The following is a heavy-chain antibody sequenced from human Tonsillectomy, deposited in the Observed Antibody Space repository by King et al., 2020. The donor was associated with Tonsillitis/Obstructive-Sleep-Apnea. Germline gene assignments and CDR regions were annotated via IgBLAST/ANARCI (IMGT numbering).Heavy chain of an antibody. J-gene: IGHJ3*02. V-gene: IGHV1-24*01. Sequence: QLVQSGAEVKKPGASVKVSCKVSGYTLTELSMHWVRQAPGKGLEWMGVFDPEDGETIYAQKFQGRVTMTEDTSTDTAYMELRSLRSEDTAVYYCATCEAIPDAFDIWGQGTMVTVSS. CDR2: FDPEDGET. D-gene: IGHD2-2*02. CDR1: GYTLTELS. CDR3: ATCEAIPDAFDI.